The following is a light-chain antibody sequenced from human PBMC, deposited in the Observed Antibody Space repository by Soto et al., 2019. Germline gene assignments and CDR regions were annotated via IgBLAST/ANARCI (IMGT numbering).Light chain of an antibody. CDR3: QQANTFPLT. J-gene: IGKJ4*01. Sequence: DIQMTQSPSSVSASVGDRVTITCRASQDIVRWLAWFQQKPGKAPKLLIYATSSLHSGVPSRFSGSGSGTTFTLTINGLQPEDFATYYCQQANTFPLTFGDGTKVEI. CDR2: ATS. CDR1: QDIVRW. V-gene: IGKV1D-12*01.